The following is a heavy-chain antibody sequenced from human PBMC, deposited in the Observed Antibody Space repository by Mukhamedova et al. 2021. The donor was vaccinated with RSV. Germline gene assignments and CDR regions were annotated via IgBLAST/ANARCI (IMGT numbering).Heavy chain of an antibody. D-gene: IGHD6-13*01. CDR3: ARDLRRIAAAGTADY. Sequence: FTISRDNAKNSLYLQMNSLRAEDTAVYYCARDLRRIAAAGTADYWGQGTLVTVSP. V-gene: IGHV3-11*06. J-gene: IGHJ4*02.